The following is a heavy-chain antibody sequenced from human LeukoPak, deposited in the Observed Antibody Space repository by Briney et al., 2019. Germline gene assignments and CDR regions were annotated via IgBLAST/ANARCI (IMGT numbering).Heavy chain of an antibody. D-gene: IGHD2-15*01. V-gene: IGHV3-23*01. J-gene: IGHJ4*02. CDR3: AKRIGDY. CDR1: GITSSSYA. CDR2: ISDSGGST. Sequence: GGSLRLSCVASGITSSSYAMSWVRQAPGKGLEWVSTISDSGGSTYYADSVKGRFTISRNNSGSALYLQMNSLRVEDTAVYYCAKRIGDYWGQGTLVTVSS.